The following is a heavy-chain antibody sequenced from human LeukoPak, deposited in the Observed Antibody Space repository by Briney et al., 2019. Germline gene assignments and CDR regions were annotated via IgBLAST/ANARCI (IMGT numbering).Heavy chain of an antibody. CDR3: ARGGSTLHSAGGHDIEFYYYYYMDV. V-gene: IGHV4-4*07. D-gene: IGHD3-9*01. J-gene: IGHJ6*03. Sequence: SETLSLTCTVPGGSISSYSWSWIRQPAGKGLGWIGRIYSSGSTNYNPSLRSRVTMSLDTSKNQFSLKLYSVTAADTAVYYCARGGSTLHSAGGHDIEFYYYYYMDVWGKGTTVTISS. CDR1: GGSISSYS. CDR2: IYSSGST.